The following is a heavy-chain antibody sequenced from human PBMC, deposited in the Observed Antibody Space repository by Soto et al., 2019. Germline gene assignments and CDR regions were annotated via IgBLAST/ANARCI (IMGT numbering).Heavy chain of an antibody. CDR2: ISYDGRNK. J-gene: IGHJ6*02. V-gene: IGHV3-30*04. D-gene: IGHD1-26*01. CDR1: GFPFSSYA. Sequence: QVQLVESGGGVVQPGRSLSLSCAASGFPFSSYAMPWVRQAPGKGLEWGAVISYDGRNKYYADSVKGRFTISRDNSKNPLYLQMNSLRAEDTAVYYCARTPRGQWELPYYYYGMDVWGQGTTVTVSS. CDR3: ARTPRGQWELPYYYYGMDV.